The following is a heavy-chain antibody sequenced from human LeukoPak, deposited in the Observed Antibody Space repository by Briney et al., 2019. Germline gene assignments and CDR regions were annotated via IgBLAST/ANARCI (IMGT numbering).Heavy chain of an antibody. CDR3: ARAPPGMVRGVSIYYYYYYKDV. D-gene: IGHD3-10*01. J-gene: IGHJ6*03. CDR2: IYYSGST. CDR1: GGSISRYY. Sequence: SETLSLTCTVSGGSISRYYWSWIRQPPGKGLEWIGYIYYSGSTNYNPSLKSRVTISVDTSKNQFSLKLSSVTAADTAVYYCARAPPGMVRGVSIYYYYYYKDVWGKGTTVTVSS. V-gene: IGHV4-59*01.